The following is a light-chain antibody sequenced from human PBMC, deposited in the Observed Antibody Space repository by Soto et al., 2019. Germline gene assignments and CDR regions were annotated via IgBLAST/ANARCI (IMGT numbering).Light chain of an antibody. J-gene: IGKJ4*01. CDR1: QSVGSH. CDR2: DAS. V-gene: IGKV3-11*01. Sequence: EIVLIQSPATLSLSPGERATLSCRASQSVGSHLAWYQHKPGQAPRLLISDASNRATGIPARFSGSGSETDFTLTISSLEPEDSAVYYCQQRSNWPSLTFGGGTKVEIK. CDR3: QQRSNWPSLT.